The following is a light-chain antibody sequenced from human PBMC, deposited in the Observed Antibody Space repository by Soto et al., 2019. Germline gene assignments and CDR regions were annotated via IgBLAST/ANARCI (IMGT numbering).Light chain of an antibody. V-gene: IGKV3-11*01. CDR1: QSVSNH. Sequence: EIVLTQSPATLSLSPGARATLSCRASQSVSNHLAWFQQIPGQAPRLLIYDASNRATGIPARFSGSGSGTDFTLTISSLEPEDFAVYYCQQRINWPRLTFGGGTKVEIK. CDR2: DAS. CDR3: QQRINWPRLT. J-gene: IGKJ4*01.